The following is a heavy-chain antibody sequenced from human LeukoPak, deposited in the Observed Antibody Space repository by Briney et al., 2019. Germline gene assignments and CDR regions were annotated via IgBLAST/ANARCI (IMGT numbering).Heavy chain of an antibody. CDR2: FGWDGVTT. V-gene: IGHV3-43*01. Sequence: PGGSLRLSCAATGFTFDDYTMHWVRQPPGKGLEWVSLFGWDGVTTYYADSVKGRFTISRDSGKNSLYLQMNSLTTEDTAFYYCAKGGGGSEMDYWGQGTLVTVSS. D-gene: IGHD1-26*01. CDR3: AKGGGGSEMDY. J-gene: IGHJ4*02. CDR1: GFTFDDYT.